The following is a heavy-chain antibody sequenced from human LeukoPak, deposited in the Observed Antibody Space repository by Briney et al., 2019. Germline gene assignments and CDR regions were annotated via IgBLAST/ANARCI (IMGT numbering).Heavy chain of an antibody. D-gene: IGHD3-3*01. CDR2: ISGSGGST. Sequence: PGRSLRLSCAASGFTFSSYAMSWVRQAPGKGLEWVSAISGSGGSTYYADSVKGWFTISRDNSKNTLYLQMNSLRAEDTAVYYCAKDSPQVTIFGVVIGPQNLFDYWGQGTLVTVSS. J-gene: IGHJ4*02. CDR3: AKDSPQVTIFGVVIGPQNLFDY. V-gene: IGHV3-23*01. CDR1: GFTFSSYA.